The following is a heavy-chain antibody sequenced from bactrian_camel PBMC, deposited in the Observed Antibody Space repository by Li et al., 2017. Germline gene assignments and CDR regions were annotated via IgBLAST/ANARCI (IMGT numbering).Heavy chain of an antibody. D-gene: IGHD1*01. V-gene: IGHV3S53*01. J-gene: IGHJ6*01. CDR3: ALESKLMWNGLRTDFDY. CDR1: AYKYRLPC. CDR2: IDSDGST. Sequence: HVQLVESGGGSVQAGESLRLSCDFSAYKYRLPCMGWFRQAPGKEREFVSAIDSDGSTTYTDSVKGRFTISKDNAKDTLYLQMDALEPDDTAIYYCALESKLMWNGLRTDFDYWGQGTQVTVS.